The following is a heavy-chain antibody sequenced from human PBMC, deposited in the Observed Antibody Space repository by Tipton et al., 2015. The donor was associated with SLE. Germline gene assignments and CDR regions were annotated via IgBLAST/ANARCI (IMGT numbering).Heavy chain of an antibody. V-gene: IGHV4-38-2*02. CDR1: GYSIGSGYY. J-gene: IGHJ5*02. Sequence: LRLSCTVSGYSIGSGYYWGWIRQPPGKGLEWIGSMYHSGDTFYNPSLKSRLTISMDKSKNQYSLKLSSVTAANTAVYYCARGGGIAARLWFDPWGKGTLVTVSS. CDR2: MYHSGDT. CDR3: ARGGGIAARLWFDP. D-gene: IGHD6-6*01.